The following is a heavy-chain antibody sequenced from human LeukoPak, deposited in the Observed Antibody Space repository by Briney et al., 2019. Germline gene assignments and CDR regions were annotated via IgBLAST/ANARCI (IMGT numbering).Heavy chain of an antibody. Sequence: ASVKVSCKASGYTFTNYYMNWVRQAPGQGLEWMGIINPSGGSTIYAQKFQGRVTVTRDTSTSTVYMELSSLRSEDTAMYYCAREGEIGYDLSDYWGQGTVVTVSS. CDR2: INPSGGST. CDR1: GYTFTNYY. D-gene: IGHD5-12*01. V-gene: IGHV1-46*01. CDR3: AREGEIGYDLSDY. J-gene: IGHJ4*02.